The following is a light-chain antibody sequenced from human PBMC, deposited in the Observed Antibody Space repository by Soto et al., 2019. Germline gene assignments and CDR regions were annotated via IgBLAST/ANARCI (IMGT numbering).Light chain of an antibody. CDR1: QSVSNNY. CDR2: GAS. J-gene: IGKJ1*01. Sequence: EIVLTQSPGTLSLPPGERATLSCRASQSVSNNYLAWYQQKPGQAPRLLIYGASNRATGIPDRFSGSGSGTDFTLTISRLEPEDFAVYYCQQYGSSGTVGQGTKVDSK. V-gene: IGKV3-20*01. CDR3: QQYGSSGT.